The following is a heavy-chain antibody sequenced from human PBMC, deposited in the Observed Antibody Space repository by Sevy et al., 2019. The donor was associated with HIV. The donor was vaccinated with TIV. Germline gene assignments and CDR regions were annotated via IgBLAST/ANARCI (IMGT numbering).Heavy chain of an antibody. CDR1: GFIFESYG. J-gene: IGHJ6*02. V-gene: IGHV3-30*02. D-gene: IGHD4-17*01. CDR2: IRNDGSTK. Sequence: GGSLRLSCAASGFIFESYGMHWVRQAPGKGLEWVTFIRNDGSTKYYADSVRGRFTASRDNSKNTLYLQMNSLRPEDTAVYYCVKGPHPAVTTSYALDVWGQGTTVTVSS. CDR3: VKGPHPAVTTSYALDV.